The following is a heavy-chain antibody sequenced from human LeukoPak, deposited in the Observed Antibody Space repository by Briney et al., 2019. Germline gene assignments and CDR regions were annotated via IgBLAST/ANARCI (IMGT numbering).Heavy chain of an antibody. J-gene: IGHJ5*02. Sequence: PSQTLSLTCTVSGGSISSGDYYWSWIRQPPGKGLEWIGYIYYSGSTYYNPSLKSRVTISVDTSKNQFSLKLSSVTAADTAVYYCARVAGWSSSSPVDWFDPWGQGTLVTVSS. D-gene: IGHD6-6*01. CDR3: ARVAGWSSSSPVDWFDP. V-gene: IGHV4-30-4*08. CDR1: GGSISSGDYY. CDR2: IYYSGST.